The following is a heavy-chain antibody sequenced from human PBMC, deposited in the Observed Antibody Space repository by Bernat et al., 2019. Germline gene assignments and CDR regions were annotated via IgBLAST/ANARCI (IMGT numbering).Heavy chain of an antibody. CDR1: GFTFSSYA. V-gene: IGHV3-30-3*01. J-gene: IGHJ3*02. Sequence: QVQLVESGGGVVQPGRSLRLSCAASGFTFSSYAMHWVRQAPGKGLEWVAVISYDGSNKYYADSVKGRFTISRDNSKNTLYLQMNSLRAEDTAVYYCARDSGFLSVDLYDAFDIWGQGTMVTVSS. D-gene: IGHD3-3*01. CDR3: ARDSGFLSVDLYDAFDI. CDR2: ISYDGSNK.